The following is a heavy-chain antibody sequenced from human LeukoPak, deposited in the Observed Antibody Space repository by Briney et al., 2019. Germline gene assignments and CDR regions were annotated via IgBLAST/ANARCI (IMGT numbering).Heavy chain of an antibody. CDR1: GFTFSSYA. J-gene: IGHJ4*02. V-gene: IGHV3-23*01. D-gene: IGHD3-3*01. Sequence: GGSLRLSCAASGFTFSSYAMSWVRQAPGKGLEWVSAISGSGGSAYYADSVKGRFTISRDNSKNTLYLQMNSLRAEDTAVYYCAKEGYDFWSGYYRLFDYWGQGTLVTVSS. CDR3: AKEGYDFWSGYYRLFDY. CDR2: ISGSGGSA.